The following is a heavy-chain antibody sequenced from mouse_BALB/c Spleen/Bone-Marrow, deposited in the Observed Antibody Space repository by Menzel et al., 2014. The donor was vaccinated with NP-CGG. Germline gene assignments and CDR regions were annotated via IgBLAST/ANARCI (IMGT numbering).Heavy chain of an antibody. Sequence: DLVKPGASVKLSCKASGYTFTSYWINWIKQRPGQGLEWIGRIAPGSGSTYYNEMFKGKATLTVDTSSSTAYILLNSLSSEDSAVYFCAYYGYDVNYWSQGATLTVSS. CDR1: GYTFTSYW. CDR2: IAPGSGST. D-gene: IGHD2-14*01. V-gene: IGHV1S41*01. CDR3: AYYGYDVNY. J-gene: IGHJ2*01.